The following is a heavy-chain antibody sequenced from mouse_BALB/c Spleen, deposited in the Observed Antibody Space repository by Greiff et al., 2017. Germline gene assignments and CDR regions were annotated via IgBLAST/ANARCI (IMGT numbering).Heavy chain of an antibody. Sequence: EVQVVESGGGLVKPGGSLKLSCAASGFTFSSYAMSWVRQTPEKRLEWVASISSGGSTYYPDSVKGRFTISRDNARNILYLQMSSLRSEDTAMYYCARGGEYGNYGNYFDYWGQGTTLTVSS. CDR3: ARGGEYGNYGNYFDY. D-gene: IGHD2-10*02. CDR1: GFTFSSYA. J-gene: IGHJ2*01. V-gene: IGHV5-6-5*01. CDR2: ISSGGST.